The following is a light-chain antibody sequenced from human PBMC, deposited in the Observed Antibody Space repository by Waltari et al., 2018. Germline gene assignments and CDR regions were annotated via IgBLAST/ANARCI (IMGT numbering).Light chain of an antibody. CDR2: AAS. CDR3: QQCYSTPLT. J-gene: IGKJ4*01. Sequence: EIVLTQSPATLSVSPGERATLSCRASQSVSTKVAWYQQRPGQAPRLLIYAASSRATGIPARFSGSGSGTELTLTISSLQAEDVAVYYCQQCYSTPLTFGGGTKVEIK. CDR1: QSVSTK. V-gene: IGKV3-15*01.